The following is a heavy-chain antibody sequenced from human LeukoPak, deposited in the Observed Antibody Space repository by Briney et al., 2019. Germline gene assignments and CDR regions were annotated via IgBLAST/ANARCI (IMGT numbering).Heavy chain of an antibody. CDR1: GGSISSSIYY. J-gene: IGHJ6*03. Sequence: SETLSLTCTVSGGSISSSIYYWGWIRQPPGKGLEWIGSIYYTGSTYYNPSLKSRVTISVDTSKNQFSLKLSSVTAADTAVYYCARLHYGGNYGYYYYYMDVWGKGTSVTISS. D-gene: IGHD4-23*01. V-gene: IGHV4-39*01. CDR3: ARLHYGGNYGYYYYYMDV. CDR2: IYYTGST.